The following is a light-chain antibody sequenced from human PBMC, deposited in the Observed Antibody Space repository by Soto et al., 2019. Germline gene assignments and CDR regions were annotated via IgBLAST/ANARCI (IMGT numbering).Light chain of an antibody. CDR2: SNN. CDR1: RSNIGSNT. V-gene: IGLV1-44*01. CDR3: AVWDDSLNGYV. J-gene: IGLJ1*01. Sequence: QSVLTQPPSASGTPGQRVTISCSGSRSNIGSNTVNWYQQLPGAAPKLLIQSNNQRPSGVPDRFSGSQSDTSASLDISGLQSEDEADYYCAVWDDSLNGYVFGTGTKLTVL.